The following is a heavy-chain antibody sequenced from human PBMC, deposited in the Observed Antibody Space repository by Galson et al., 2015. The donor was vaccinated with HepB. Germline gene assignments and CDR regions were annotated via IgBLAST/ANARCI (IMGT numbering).Heavy chain of an antibody. Sequence: SLRLSCAASGFTVSSNYMSWVRQAPGKGLEWVSVIYSGGSTHYADSVKGRFTISRDNSKNTLYLQMSSLRAEDTAVYYCAVGRGWYGIFDYWGQGTLVTVSS. V-gene: IGHV3-53*01. J-gene: IGHJ4*02. CDR2: IYSGGST. D-gene: IGHD6-19*01. CDR1: GFTVSSNY. CDR3: AVGRGWYGIFDY.